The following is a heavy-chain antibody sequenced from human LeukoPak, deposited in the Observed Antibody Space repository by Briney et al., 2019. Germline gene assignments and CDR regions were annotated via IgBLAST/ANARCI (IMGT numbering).Heavy chain of an antibody. Sequence: GGSLRLSCAASGFTFSSYSMNWVRQAPGKGLEWVSSIGSSSSSYIYYAASVKGRFTISRDNAKNSLYLQMNSLRAEDTAVYYCARGLGYCSGGSCPRNTYFDYWGQGTLVTVSS. D-gene: IGHD2-15*01. CDR1: GFTFSSYS. V-gene: IGHV3-21*01. CDR3: ARGLGYCSGGSCPRNTYFDY. CDR2: IGSSSSSYI. J-gene: IGHJ4*02.